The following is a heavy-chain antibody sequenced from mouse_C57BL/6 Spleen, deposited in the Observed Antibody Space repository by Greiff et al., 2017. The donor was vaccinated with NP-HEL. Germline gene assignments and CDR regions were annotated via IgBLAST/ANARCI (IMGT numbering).Heavy chain of an antibody. V-gene: IGHV5-6*01. CDR3: ARELGDY. CDR2: ISTGGSYT. Sequence: EVMLVESGGDLVKPGGSLKLSCAASGFTFSSYGMSWVRQTPDKRLEWVATISTGGSYTYYPDSVKGRFTISRDTAKNTLYLQMSSLKSEDTAMYYCARELGDYWGQGTTLTVSS. D-gene: IGHD4-1*01. CDR1: GFTFSSYG. J-gene: IGHJ2*01.